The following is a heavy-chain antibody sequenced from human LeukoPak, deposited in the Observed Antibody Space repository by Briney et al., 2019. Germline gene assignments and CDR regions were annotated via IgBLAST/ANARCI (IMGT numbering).Heavy chain of an antibody. V-gene: IGHV4-34*01. D-gene: IGHD3-10*01. Sequence: SETLSLTCAVYGRSFSGYYWSWIRQPPGKGLEWIGEINHSGSTNYNPSLKSRVTISVDTSKNQFSLKLSSVTAADTAVYYCARGLLVTMVRGVTDYWGQGTLVTVSS. CDR1: GRSFSGYY. CDR3: ARGLLVTMVRGVTDY. CDR2: INHSGST. J-gene: IGHJ4*02.